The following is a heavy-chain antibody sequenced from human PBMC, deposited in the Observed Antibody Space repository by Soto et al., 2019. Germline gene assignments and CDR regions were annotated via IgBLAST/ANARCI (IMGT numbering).Heavy chain of an antibody. CDR2: IIPILGIA. J-gene: IGHJ2*01. CDR3: ARVAAGLRSWYFDL. V-gene: IGHV1-69*02. CDR1: GGTFSSYT. D-gene: IGHD4-17*01. Sequence: QVQLVQSGAEVKKPGSSVKVSCKASGGTFSSYTISWVRQAPGQGLEWMGRIIPILGIANYAQKFQGRVTITADKSTSTAYMELSSLRSEVTAVYYCARVAAGLRSWYFDLWGRGTLVTVSS.